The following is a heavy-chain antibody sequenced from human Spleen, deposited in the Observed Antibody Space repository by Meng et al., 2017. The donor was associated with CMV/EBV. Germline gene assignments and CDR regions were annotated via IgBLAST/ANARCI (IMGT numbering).Heavy chain of an antibody. D-gene: IGHD5-12*01. V-gene: IGHV3-7*01. CDR2: IKQDGSEK. Sequence: GESLKISCAASGFSFSRHSMTWVRQAPGKGLEWVANIKQDGSEKYYVDSVKGRITISRDNVKNSLYLQMNSLRGEDTAVYFCTRGGGYPDYGMDVWGQGTMVTVSS. J-gene: IGHJ6*02. CDR3: TRGGGYPDYGMDV. CDR1: GFSFSRHS.